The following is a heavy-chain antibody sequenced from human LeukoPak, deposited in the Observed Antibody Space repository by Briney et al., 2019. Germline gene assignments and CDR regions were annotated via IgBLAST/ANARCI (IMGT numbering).Heavy chain of an antibody. CDR1: GFTFTRSW. CDR3: ARERLRYFDWSNGMDV. CDR2: VKQDGSEK. V-gene: IGHV3-7*01. D-gene: IGHD3-9*01. Sequence: GGSLRLSCAASGFTFTRSWMTWVRQAPGKGLEWVANVKQDGSEKYYVDSVKGRFTISRDNAKNSLYLQMNSLRAEDTAVYYCARERLRYFDWSNGMDVWGQGTTVTVSS. J-gene: IGHJ6*02.